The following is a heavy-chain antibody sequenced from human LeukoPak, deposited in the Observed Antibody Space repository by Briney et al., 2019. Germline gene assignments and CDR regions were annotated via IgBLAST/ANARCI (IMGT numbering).Heavy chain of an antibody. J-gene: IGHJ4*02. D-gene: IGHD6-13*01. Sequence: GGSLRLSCAASGLTFSDYYMTWIRQTPGKGLEWVSYISSGGGYTNYADSVKGRFTISRDNAKSSLYLQMTSLRAEDTAVCYCASTPGTGNYFDYWGQGTLVTVSS. CDR2: ISSGGGYT. CDR1: GLTFSDYY. V-gene: IGHV3-11*06. CDR3: ASTPGTGNYFDY.